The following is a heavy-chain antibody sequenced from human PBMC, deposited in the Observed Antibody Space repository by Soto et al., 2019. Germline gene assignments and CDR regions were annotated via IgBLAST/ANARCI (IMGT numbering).Heavy chain of an antibody. Sequence: GGSLRLSCAASGFTFSDYYMTWIRQAPGKGLEWASYISSTSGTISYADSVKGRFTLSRDNAKNSLYLQMISLRAEDTAVYYCAGGISRSKTEFDHWGQGALVAVSS. V-gene: IGHV3-11*01. J-gene: IGHJ4*02. CDR3: AGGISRSKTEFDH. D-gene: IGHD1-1*01. CDR1: GFTFSDYY. CDR2: ISSTSGTI.